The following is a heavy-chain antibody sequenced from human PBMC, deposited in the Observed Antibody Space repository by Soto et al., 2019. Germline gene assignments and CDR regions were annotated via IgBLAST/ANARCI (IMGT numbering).Heavy chain of an antibody. D-gene: IGHD5-12*01. V-gene: IGHV3-33*01. J-gene: IGHJ6*01. Sequence: CMRLSCAACRLSFYSSVMPGVRQAKGKGLEWVGVIWYDGSNKYYADSVKGRFTISRDTSQKTLYLQMNSLRHENTAVYYFAREERGYSGHDLHDYGMGIWGQRTTGTRSS. CDR3: AREERGYSGHDLHDYGMGI. CDR2: IWYDGSNK. CDR1: RLSFYSSV.